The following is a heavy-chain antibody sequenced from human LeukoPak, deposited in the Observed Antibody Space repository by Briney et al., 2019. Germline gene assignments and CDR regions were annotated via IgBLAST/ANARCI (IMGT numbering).Heavy chain of an antibody. J-gene: IGHJ4*02. CDR3: ARTWRDGYNY. CDR2: IGTSTSNI. CDR1: GFTFRDYG. Sequence: GGSLRLSCAASGFTFRDYGMNWVRQAPGKGLEWVPYIGTSTSNIYYADSVKGRFTISRDNAKNSLYLQMNSLRDEDTAVYYCARTWRDGYNYWGQGTLVTVSS. V-gene: IGHV3-48*02. D-gene: IGHD5-24*01.